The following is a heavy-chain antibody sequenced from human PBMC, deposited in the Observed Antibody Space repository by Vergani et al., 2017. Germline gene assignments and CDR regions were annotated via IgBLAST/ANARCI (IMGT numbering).Heavy chain of an antibody. V-gene: IGHV4-34*01. CDR3: AREGYCTNGVCFTLLDV. D-gene: IGHD2-8*01. CDR1: GGSFNDYW. CDR2: IRHDGIT. Sequence: QAQLQQWGAGLLKPSETLSLTCAIYGGSFNDYWWTWIRQPPGKGLEWIGEIRHDGITHYSPSLKSRVTISIDTSTHQFYLSLRSVTAADTAVDYCAREGYCTNGVCFTLLDVWGQGALVTVSS. J-gene: IGHJ4*02.